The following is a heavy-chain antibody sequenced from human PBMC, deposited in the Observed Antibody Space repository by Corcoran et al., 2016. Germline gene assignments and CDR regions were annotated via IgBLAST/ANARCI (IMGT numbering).Heavy chain of an antibody. J-gene: IGHJ6*02. V-gene: IGHV3-21*01. CDR1: GFTFSSYS. CDR3: ARDSPRKGTYYYGAGDGTRSRLYYYGMDV. CDR2: ISSSSSYI. D-gene: IGHD3-10*01. Sequence: EVQLVESGGGLVKPGGSLRLSCAASGFTFSSYSMNWVRQAPGKGLEWVSSISSSSSYIYYADSVKGRFTISRDNAKNSLYLQMNSLRAEDAAVYYCARDSPRKGTYYYGAGDGTRSRLYYYGMDVWGQGTTVTVSS.